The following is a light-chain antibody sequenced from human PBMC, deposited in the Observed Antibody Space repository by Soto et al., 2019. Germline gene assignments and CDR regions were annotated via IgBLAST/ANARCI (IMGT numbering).Light chain of an antibody. V-gene: IGKV1-5*03. CDR2: KAS. Sequence: DIQITQSPSTRSASVGDRVTITCRASQSISSRLAWYQQKPGKAPKLLIYKASSLESGDPSRFSGSGSGTEFTLTISSLQPDDFATYYCQQYNSYWTFGQGTKVDIK. J-gene: IGKJ1*01. CDR1: QSISSR. CDR3: QQYNSYWT.